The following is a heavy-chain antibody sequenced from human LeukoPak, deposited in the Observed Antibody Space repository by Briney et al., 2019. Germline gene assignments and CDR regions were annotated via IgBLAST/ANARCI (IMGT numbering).Heavy chain of an antibody. J-gene: IGHJ3*02. D-gene: IGHD3-10*01. CDR1: GFTFSSNY. Sequence: GGSLRLSCAASGFTFSSNYMSWVRQAPGKGLEWVSVIYSGGSTYYADSVKGRFTISRDNSKNTLYLQMNSLRAEDTAVYYCAREGTFYGSGSYYAFDIWGQGTMVTVSS. CDR3: AREGTFYGSGSYYAFDI. CDR2: IYSGGST. V-gene: IGHV3-53*05.